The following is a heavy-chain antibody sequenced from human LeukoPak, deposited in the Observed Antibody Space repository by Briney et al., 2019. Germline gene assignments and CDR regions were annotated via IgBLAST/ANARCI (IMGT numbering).Heavy chain of an antibody. CDR3: ARAARSGYCSSTSCYASDY. CDR1: GYSISSGYY. D-gene: IGHD2-2*01. V-gene: IGHV4-38-2*02. J-gene: IGHJ4*02. Sequence: SETLSLTCTVSGYSISSGYYWGWIRQPPGKGLEWIGSIYDSGSTYYNPSLKSRVTIAVDTSKNHSSPQLSSVTAADAAVYYCARAARSGYCSSTSCYASDYWGQGTLVTVSS. CDR2: IYDSGST.